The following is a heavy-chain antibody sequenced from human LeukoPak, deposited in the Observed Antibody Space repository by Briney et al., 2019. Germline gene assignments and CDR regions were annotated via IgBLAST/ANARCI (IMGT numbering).Heavy chain of an antibody. D-gene: IGHD3-22*01. Sequence: GGSLRLSCAASGFTFSSYGMHWVRQPPGKGLEWVAVTWYDGSNKYYADSVKGRFTISRDNSKNTLYLQMNSLRAEDTAVYYCAKGFLAGYSYIDYWGQGTLVTVSS. CDR1: GFTFSSYG. V-gene: IGHV3-33*06. CDR2: TWYDGSNK. CDR3: AKGFLAGYSYIDY. J-gene: IGHJ4*02.